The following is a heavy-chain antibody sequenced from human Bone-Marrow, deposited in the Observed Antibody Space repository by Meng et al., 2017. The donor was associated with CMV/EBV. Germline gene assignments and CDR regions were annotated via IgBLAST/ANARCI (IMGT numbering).Heavy chain of an antibody. CDR1: GFTFTSYS. V-gene: IGHV3-21*06. J-gene: IGHJ2*01. CDR2: ISGTSTYI. CDR3: ARTPQTYWLFDL. Sequence: CAASGFTFTSYSLSWVRQAPGRGLEWDSSISGTSTYIYYADSVRGRFTISRDNAKNSLYLQMNSLRAEDTAVYYCARTPQTYWLFDLWGRGTLVTVSS.